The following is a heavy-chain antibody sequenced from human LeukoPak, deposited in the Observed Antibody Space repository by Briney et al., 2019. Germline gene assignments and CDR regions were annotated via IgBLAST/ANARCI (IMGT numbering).Heavy chain of an antibody. V-gene: IGHV4-34*01. CDR2: VNHSGST. CDR1: GGSFSGYY. D-gene: IGHD3-10*01. CDR3: ARAPLVYGSGSPRYYFDY. J-gene: IGHJ4*02. Sequence: SETLSLTCAVYGGSFSGYYWSWIRQPPGNGREWTGEVNHSGSTNYNPSLKSRVTISVDTSKNQFSLKLSSVTAADTAVYYCARAPLVYGSGSPRYYFDYWGQGTLVTVSS.